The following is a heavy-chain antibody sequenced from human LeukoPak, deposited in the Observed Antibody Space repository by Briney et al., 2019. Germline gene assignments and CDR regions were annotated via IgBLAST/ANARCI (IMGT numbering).Heavy chain of an antibody. Sequence: GGSLRLSCAASGFTFSSYGMHWVRQAPGKGLVWVALIRYDGSNKYYADSVKGRFTISRDNSKNTLYLQMNSLRAEDTAVYYCARPAGYSNSDNLDYWGQGTLVTVSS. V-gene: IGHV3-30*02. J-gene: IGHJ4*02. D-gene: IGHD4-11*01. CDR1: GFTFSSYG. CDR2: IRYDGSNK. CDR3: ARPAGYSNSDNLDY.